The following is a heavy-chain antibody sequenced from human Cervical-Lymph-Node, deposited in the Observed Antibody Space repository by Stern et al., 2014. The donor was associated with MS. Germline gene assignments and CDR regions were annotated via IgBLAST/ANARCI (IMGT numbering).Heavy chain of an antibody. CDR2: IHDRGSS. Sequence: QVQLQESGPGLVKPSESLSLTCTVSGGSITSYYCSWIRKSPGKGLEWIGYIHDRGSSAYNPSLKSRVTISVDSSKNQFSLRLSSATAADTAVYYCARGRMYHFDSWGQGTLVTVSS. CDR1: GGSITSYY. V-gene: IGHV4-59*01. D-gene: IGHD2-8*01. CDR3: ARGRMYHFDS. J-gene: IGHJ4*02.